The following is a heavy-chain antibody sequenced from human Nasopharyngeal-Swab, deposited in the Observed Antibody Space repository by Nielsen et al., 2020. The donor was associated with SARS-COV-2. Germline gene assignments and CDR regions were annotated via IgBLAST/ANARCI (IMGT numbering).Heavy chain of an antibody. CDR3: ARAGRVAYYDFWSGYYPPDYYYGMDV. CDR1: GFTFSSYD. J-gene: IGHJ6*02. D-gene: IGHD3-3*01. V-gene: IGHV3-13*04. CDR2: IGTAGDT. Sequence: GASLKISCAASGFTFSSYDMHLVRQATGKGLEWVSAIGTAGDTYYPGSVKGRFTISRENAKNSLYLQMNSLRAGDTAVYYCARAGRVAYYDFWSGYYPPDYYYGMDVWGQGTTVTVSS.